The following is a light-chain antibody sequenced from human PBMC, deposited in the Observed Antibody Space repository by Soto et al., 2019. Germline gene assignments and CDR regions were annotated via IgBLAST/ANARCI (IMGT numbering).Light chain of an antibody. CDR2: AAS. V-gene: IGKV1-5*01. CDR1: PSINGW. Sequence: IHLVLSPSTLSASVGDRVTISCRASPSINGWLAWYQQKPGKAPNLLIYAASTWATGIPARFSGSGSGTEFTLTISSLQSEDFAAYYWQQYNNWPTFGQGTKVDI. CDR3: QQYNNWPT. J-gene: IGKJ1*01.